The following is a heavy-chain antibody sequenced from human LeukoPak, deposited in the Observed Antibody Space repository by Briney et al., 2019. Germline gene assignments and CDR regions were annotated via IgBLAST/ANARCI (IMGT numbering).Heavy chain of an antibody. V-gene: IGHV3-23*01. Sequence: GGSLRLSCAASGFSFSSNVMIWVRQAPGKGLEWVSSIPASGGSTYYAYSVKGRFTISRDNSKNTLYLQMNSLRAEDTAVYYCAKLRGATINAWYFDYWGQGTLVTVSS. CDR3: AKLRGATINAWYFDY. CDR2: IPASGGST. CDR1: GFSFSSNV. J-gene: IGHJ4*02. D-gene: IGHD5-12*01.